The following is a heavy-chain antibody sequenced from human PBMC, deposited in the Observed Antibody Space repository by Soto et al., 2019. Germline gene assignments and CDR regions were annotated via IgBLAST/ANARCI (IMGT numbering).Heavy chain of an antibody. Sequence: QVQLVQSGAEVKKPGASVKVSCKASGYTFTNYAMHWVRQAPGQRLEWMGWINAGNGNTKYSQKFQGRVTITRDTTASTAYTELSSLRSEDTAIYYCARGPGGPDGPGDYWGQGTLVTVSS. CDR3: ARGPGGPDGPGDY. CDR1: GYTFTNYA. D-gene: IGHD2-15*01. CDR2: INAGNGNT. V-gene: IGHV1-3*01. J-gene: IGHJ4*02.